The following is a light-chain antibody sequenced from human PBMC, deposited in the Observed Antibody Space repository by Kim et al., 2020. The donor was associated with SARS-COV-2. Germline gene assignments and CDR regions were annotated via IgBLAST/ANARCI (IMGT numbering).Light chain of an antibody. J-gene: IGLJ2*01. Sequence: VALGQTVRITCQGDSLRSYYATWYQQKPGQAPILVIYGKNTRPSGIPDRFSGSSSGNTASLTITGTQAGDEADYYCNSRDTNDNVVFGGGTQLTVL. CDR3: NSRDTNDNVV. CDR1: SLRSYY. CDR2: GKN. V-gene: IGLV3-19*01.